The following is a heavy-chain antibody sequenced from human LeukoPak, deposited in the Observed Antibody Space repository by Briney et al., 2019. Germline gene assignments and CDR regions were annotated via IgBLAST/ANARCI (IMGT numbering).Heavy chain of an antibody. Sequence: PSETLSLTCTVSGYSISSAYNWGWIRQPPGKGLEWIGSIYRSGNTYSNPSLKSRVTISVDTSKNQFSLKLSSVTAADTAVYYCARGDYYDSSGYKYYFDYWGQGTLVTVSS. J-gene: IGHJ4*02. D-gene: IGHD3-22*01. CDR2: IYRSGNT. V-gene: IGHV4-38-2*02. CDR3: ARGDYYDSSGYKYYFDY. CDR1: GYSISSAYN.